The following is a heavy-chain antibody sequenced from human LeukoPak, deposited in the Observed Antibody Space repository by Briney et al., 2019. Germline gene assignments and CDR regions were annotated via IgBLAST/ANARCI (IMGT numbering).Heavy chain of an antibody. J-gene: IGHJ6*02. CDR1: GYTFTGYY. D-gene: IGHD1-1*01. V-gene: IGHV1-2*02. CDR3: ARPERYYYYYGMDV. Sequence: ASVKVPCKASGYTFTGYYVHWVRQAPGLGLEWMGWINPNSGGTNYAQKFQGRVTMTRDTSISTAYMELSRLRSDDTAVYYCARPERYYYYYGMDVWGQGTTVTVSS. CDR2: INPNSGGT.